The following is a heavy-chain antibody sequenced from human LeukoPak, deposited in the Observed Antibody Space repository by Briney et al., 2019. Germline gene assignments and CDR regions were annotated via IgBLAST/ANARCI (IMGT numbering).Heavy chain of an antibody. J-gene: IGHJ4*02. CDR3: AKEPISKSMRYYFDH. CDR2: IWYDGSNK. Sequence: GGSLRLSCAASGFTFSTYGMHWVRQAPGKGLEWVAVIWYDGSNKYYADSVKGRFTISRDNSKNTLYLQMNSLRAEDTAVYYCAKEPISKSMRYYFDHWGQGTLVTVSS. CDR1: GFTFSTYG. V-gene: IGHV3-33*06. D-gene: IGHD5-24*01.